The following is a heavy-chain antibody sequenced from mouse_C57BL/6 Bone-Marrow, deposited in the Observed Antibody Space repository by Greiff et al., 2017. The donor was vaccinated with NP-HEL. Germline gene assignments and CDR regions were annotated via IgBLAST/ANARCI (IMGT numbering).Heavy chain of an antibody. CDR2: IYPRSGNT. CDR1: GYTFTSYG. Sequence: VKLVESGAELARPGASVKLSCKASGYTFTSYGISWVKQRTGQGLEWIGEIYPRSGNTYYNEKFKGKATLTADKSSSTAYMELRSLTSEDSAVYFCAITTVVNFDYWGQGTTLTVSS. CDR3: AITTVVNFDY. D-gene: IGHD1-1*01. V-gene: IGHV1-81*01. J-gene: IGHJ2*01.